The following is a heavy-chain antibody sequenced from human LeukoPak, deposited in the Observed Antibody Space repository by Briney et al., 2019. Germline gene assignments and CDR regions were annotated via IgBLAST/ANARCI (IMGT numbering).Heavy chain of an antibody. CDR3: ARVRRKFGQHRNYYMDV. Sequence: PSETLSLTCAVYGGSFSGYYWSWIRQPPGKGLEWIGEINHSGSTNYNPSLKSRVTISVDTSKNQFSLKLSSVTAADTAVYYCARVRRKFGQHRNYYMDVWGKGTTVTVSS. V-gene: IGHV4-34*01. J-gene: IGHJ6*03. CDR2: INHSGST. CDR1: GGSFSGYY. D-gene: IGHD3-16*01.